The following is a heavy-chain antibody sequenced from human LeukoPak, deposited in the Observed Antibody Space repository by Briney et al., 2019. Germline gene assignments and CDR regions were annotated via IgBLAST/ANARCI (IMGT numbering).Heavy chain of an antibody. Sequence: AGGSLRLSCAASGFTFSDYYMSWIRQAPGKGLEWASYISNSGNTIYYADSVKGRFTISRDNAKNSLYLQINSLRAEDTAVYYCARGLNYDFWSGYRPHARPFDYWGQGTLVTVSS. CDR1: GFTFSDYY. D-gene: IGHD3-3*01. CDR2: ISNSGNTI. CDR3: ARGLNYDFWSGYRPHARPFDY. J-gene: IGHJ4*02. V-gene: IGHV3-11*04.